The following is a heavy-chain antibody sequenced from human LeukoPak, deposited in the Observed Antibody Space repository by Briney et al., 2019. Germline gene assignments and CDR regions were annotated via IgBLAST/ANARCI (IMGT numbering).Heavy chain of an antibody. J-gene: IGHJ5*02. Sequence: ASVKVSCKASGYTFTGYYMHWVRQAPGQGLEWMGWINPNSGGTNYAQKFQGRVTMTRDTSISTAYMELSRLRSDDTAVYYCATVSGSGSYSWFDPWGQGTLVTVSS. D-gene: IGHD1-26*01. V-gene: IGHV1-2*02. CDR3: ATVSGSGSYSWFDP. CDR1: GYTFTGYY. CDR2: INPNSGGT.